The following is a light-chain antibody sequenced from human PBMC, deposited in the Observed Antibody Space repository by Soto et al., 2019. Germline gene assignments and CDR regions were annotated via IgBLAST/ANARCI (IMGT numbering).Light chain of an antibody. V-gene: IGKV1-33*01. CDR3: QQYDKLPSIT. Sequence: DIQMTQSPSSLSASVGDRVTITCQASQDISNYLNWYQQKPGKAPKLLIYDASNLETGVPSRFSGSGSGTDFPFTISSLQPEDIATYYCQQYDKLPSITFGQGTRLEIK. CDR1: QDISNY. CDR2: DAS. J-gene: IGKJ5*01.